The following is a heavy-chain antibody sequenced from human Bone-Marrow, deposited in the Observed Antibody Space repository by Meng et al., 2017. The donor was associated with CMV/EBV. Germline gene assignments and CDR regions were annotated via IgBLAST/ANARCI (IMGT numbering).Heavy chain of an antibody. CDR3: ARSSLEWLLYYHYYYGMDV. Sequence: SVKVSCKASGGTFSTHIIYWVRQAPGQGLEWMGRIIPLTNIANYAQSFQGRVTITADKSTSTAYMELDSLRSDDTAVYYCARSSLEWLLYYHYYYGMDVWGQGTTVTVSS. CDR1: GGTFSTHI. D-gene: IGHD3-3*01. V-gene: IGHV1-69*02. J-gene: IGHJ6*02. CDR2: IIPLTNIA.